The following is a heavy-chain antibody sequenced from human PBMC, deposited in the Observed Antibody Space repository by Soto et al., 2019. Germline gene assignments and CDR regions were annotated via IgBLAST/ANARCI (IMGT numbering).Heavy chain of an antibody. CDR1: GYTFPTYA. J-gene: IGHJ3*02. CDR2: ISTYNGDT. Sequence: ASVKVSCKASGYTFPTYAISWVRQAPGQGLEWVGWISTYNGDTNHAQKLQGRVTMTTDTSTSTAYMELRSLRSDDTAVYYCARERFWFGDLRLFDDAFDIWGQGTMLTGSS. V-gene: IGHV1-18*01. CDR3: ARERFWFGDLRLFDDAFDI. D-gene: IGHD3-10*01.